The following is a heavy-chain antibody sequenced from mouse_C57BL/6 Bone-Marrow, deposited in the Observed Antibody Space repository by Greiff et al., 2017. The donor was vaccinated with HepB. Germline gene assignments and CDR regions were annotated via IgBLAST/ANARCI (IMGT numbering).Heavy chain of an antibody. CDR2: ISSGGSYT. CDR1: GFTFSSYG. J-gene: IGHJ4*01. V-gene: IGHV5-6*01. Sequence: EVQVVESGGDLVKPGGSPKLSCAASGFTFSSYGMSWVRQTPDKRLEWVATISSGGSYTYYPDSVKGRFTISRDNAKNTLYLQMSSLKSEDTAMYYCALPYYYAMDYWGQGTSVTVSS. CDR3: ALPYYYAMDY.